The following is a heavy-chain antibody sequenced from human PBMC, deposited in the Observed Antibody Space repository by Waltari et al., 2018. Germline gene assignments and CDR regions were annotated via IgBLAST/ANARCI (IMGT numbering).Heavy chain of an antibody. D-gene: IGHD2-15*01. CDR1: GRFYY. J-gene: IGHJ3*01. V-gene: IGHV4-59*08. CDR2: ASYSGST. CDR3: ATLGARYSNAFDV. Sequence: QVQLQESGPGLLKPSEPLSPTCPLSGRFYYLSWIRQPPGKGLECLGYASYSGSTYYNPSLQSRVTILVGSSRNQFSLQLSSVTAADTAVYYCATLGARYSNAFDVWGQGTMVTVSS.